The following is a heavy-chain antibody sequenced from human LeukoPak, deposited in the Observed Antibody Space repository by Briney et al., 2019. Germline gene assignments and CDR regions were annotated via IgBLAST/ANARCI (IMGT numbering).Heavy chain of an antibody. CDR1: GGSISSSSYY. Sequence: SETLSLSCTVSGGSISSSSYYWGWIRQPPGKGQEGVGSIYYSGSTYYNPSRKRRVTISVDTSKNHFSLKLRSVTAADTAVYYCARRQYDFWSGYYYNWFDPWGQGTLVTVSS. V-gene: IGHV4-39*02. CDR3: ARRQYDFWSGYYYNWFDP. CDR2: IYYSGST. J-gene: IGHJ5*02. D-gene: IGHD3-3*01.